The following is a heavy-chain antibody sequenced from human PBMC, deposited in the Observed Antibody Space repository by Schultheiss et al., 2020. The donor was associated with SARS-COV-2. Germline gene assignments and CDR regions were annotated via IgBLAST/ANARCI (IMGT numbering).Heavy chain of an antibody. CDR1: GFTFSSYA. CDR3: ARVIPSRGTSAFDI. J-gene: IGHJ3*02. CDR2: ISSNGGST. D-gene: IGHD3-22*01. V-gene: IGHV3-64D*09. Sequence: GESLKISCSASGFTFSSYAMHWVRQAPGKGLEYVSAISSNGGSTYYADSVKGRFTISRDNSKNTLYLQMSSLRAEDTAVYYCARVIPSRGTSAFDIWGQGTMVTVSS.